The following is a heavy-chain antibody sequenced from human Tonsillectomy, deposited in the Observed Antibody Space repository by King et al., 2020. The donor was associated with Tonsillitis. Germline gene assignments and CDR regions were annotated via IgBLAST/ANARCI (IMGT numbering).Heavy chain of an antibody. V-gene: IGHV3-74*02. CDR2: IDSGGAGT. Sequence: VQLVQSGGGLVQPGGSLRLSCAASGFTFTDYWMHWVRQAPGKRLVWVSRIDSGGAGTIYADSLKGRFTISRDNAKNTLYLQMNSLSDEDTAVYYCARGGPDHAFDFWGQGTLVTVSS. D-gene: IGHD1-14*01. J-gene: IGHJ4*02. CDR3: ARGGPDHAFDF. CDR1: GFTFTDYW.